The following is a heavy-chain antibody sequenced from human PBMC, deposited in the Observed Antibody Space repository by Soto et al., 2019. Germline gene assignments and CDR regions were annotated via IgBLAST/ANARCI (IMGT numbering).Heavy chain of an antibody. CDR3: ARGNYYYDSSGYYLRGLWFDP. J-gene: IGHJ5*02. Sequence: SETLSLTCTVSGGSISSGGYYWSWIRQHPGKGLEWIGYIYYSGSTYYNPSLKSRVTISVDTSKNQFSLELSSVTAADTAVYYCARGNYYYDSSGYYLRGLWFDPWGQGTLVTAPQ. CDR2: IYYSGST. V-gene: IGHV4-31*02. CDR1: GGSISSGGYY. D-gene: IGHD3-22*01.